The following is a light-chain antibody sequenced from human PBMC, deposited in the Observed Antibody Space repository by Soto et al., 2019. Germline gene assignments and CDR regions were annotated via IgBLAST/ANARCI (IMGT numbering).Light chain of an antibody. CDR1: SSDVGGYNY. CDR2: DVS. J-gene: IGLJ1*01. CDR3: CSYAGSYTYV. V-gene: IGLV2-11*01. Sequence: QSALTQPLSVSGSPGQPVTISSTGTSSDVGGYNYVSWYQQHPGKAPKLMIYDVSKRPSGVPDRFSGSKSGNTASLTISGLQAEDEADYYCCSYAGSYTYVVGTGTKVTVL.